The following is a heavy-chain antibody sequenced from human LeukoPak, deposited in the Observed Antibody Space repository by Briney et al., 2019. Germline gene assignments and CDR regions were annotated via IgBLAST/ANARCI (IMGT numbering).Heavy chain of an antibody. CDR2: IWYDGSNK. V-gene: IGHV3-33*01. D-gene: IGHD4-17*01. CDR3: ARLYTVTSFDY. Sequence: GGSLRLSCAASGFTFSSYGMHWVRQAPGKGLEWVAVIWYDGSNKYYADSVKGRFTISRDNSKNTLYLQMDSLRAEDTAVYYCARLYTVTSFDYWGQGTLVTVSS. J-gene: IGHJ4*02. CDR1: GFTFSSYG.